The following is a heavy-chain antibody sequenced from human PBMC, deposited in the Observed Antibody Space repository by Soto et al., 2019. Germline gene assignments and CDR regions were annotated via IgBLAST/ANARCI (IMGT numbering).Heavy chain of an antibody. Sequence: QVQVVQSGAEVKKPGASVKVSCKSSGYTFTNYAVNWVRQAPGQGLEWMGWISPYSGNTNSAQKLQDRLTMTTDTSMTTAYMELRSLRSDDTAVYYCARGASLVTGDYFDYWGQGTLVTVSS. J-gene: IGHJ4*02. CDR2: ISPYSGNT. CDR3: ARGASLVTGDYFDY. V-gene: IGHV1-18*01. CDR1: GYTFTNYA. D-gene: IGHD1-26*01.